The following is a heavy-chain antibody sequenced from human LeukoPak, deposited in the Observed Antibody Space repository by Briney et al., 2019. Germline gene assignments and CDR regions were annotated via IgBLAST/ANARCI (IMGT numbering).Heavy chain of an antibody. CDR3: ARVRDSSGYYYFGVSDY. Sequence: ASVKVSCKASGYTFTSYDINWVRQATGQGLEWMGWMNPNSGNTGYAQKFQGRVTMTRNTSISTAYMELSSLRSDDTAVYYCARVRDSSGYYYFGVSDYWGQGTLVTVSS. D-gene: IGHD3-22*01. J-gene: IGHJ4*02. CDR1: GYTFTSYD. V-gene: IGHV1-8*01. CDR2: MNPNSGNT.